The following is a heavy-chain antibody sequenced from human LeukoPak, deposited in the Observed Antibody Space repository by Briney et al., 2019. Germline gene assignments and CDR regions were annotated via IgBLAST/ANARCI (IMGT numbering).Heavy chain of an antibody. CDR3: ARCNYYGSGGYYYYYYMDV. CDR2: IYYAGGT. V-gene: IGHV4-39*01. D-gene: IGHD3-10*01. J-gene: IGHJ6*03. CDR1: GGSISRSSYY. Sequence: PSETLSLTCTVSGGSISRSSYYWGWIRQPPGKGLEWIGNIYYAGGTHHSPSLESRVTISVDTSKNQFSLRLTSVTAADTAVYYYARCNYYGSGGYYYYYYMDVWGKGTTVTVSS.